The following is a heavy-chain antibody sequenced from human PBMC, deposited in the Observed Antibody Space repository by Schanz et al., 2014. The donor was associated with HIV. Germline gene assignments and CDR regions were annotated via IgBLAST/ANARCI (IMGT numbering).Heavy chain of an antibody. D-gene: IGHD1-26*01. V-gene: IGHV3-9*01. CDR2: MSWNRGRI. CDR1: GFAFDDFA. J-gene: IGHJ6*02. Sequence: EVQLVDSGGGVVEPGRSLRLSCVASGFAFDDFAMHWVRQAPGKGLEWVSGMSWNRGRIGYADSVKGRFSISRDNAKNSLYLQMNSLGVEDTALYYCAKGIMGATEYYYGMDVWGQGTTVTV. CDR3: AKGIMGATEYYYGMDV.